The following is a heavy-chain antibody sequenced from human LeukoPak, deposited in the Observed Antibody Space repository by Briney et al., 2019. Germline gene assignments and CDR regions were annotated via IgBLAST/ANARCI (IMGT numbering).Heavy chain of an antibody. V-gene: IGHV3-7*01. J-gene: IGHJ2*01. CDR1: GFTFSSYW. CDR3: ASTIVTTVYPPGWYFDL. Sequence: PGGSLRLSCAASGFTFSSYWMSWARQAPGKGLEWVANIKQDGSEKYYVDSVKGRFTISRDNTKSSLFLQMDSLRAEDTAVYYCASTIVTTVYPPGWYFDLWGRGTQVTVSS. CDR2: IKQDGSEK. D-gene: IGHD4-17*01.